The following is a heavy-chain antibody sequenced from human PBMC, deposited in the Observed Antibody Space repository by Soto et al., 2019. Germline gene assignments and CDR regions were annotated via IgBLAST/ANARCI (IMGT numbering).Heavy chain of an antibody. D-gene: IGHD3-10*01. CDR3: ARRLARGVIGWFDP. CDR2: IHHSGST. Sequence: SETLSLTCAVSGYSISSGYYWGWIRQPPGKGLEWVGNIHHSGSTYYSPSLKSRVTISVDTSKNHFSLNLTSVTAADTAVYYCARRLARGVIGWFDPWGQGTLVTVSS. CDR1: GYSISSGYY. J-gene: IGHJ5*02. V-gene: IGHV4-38-2*01.